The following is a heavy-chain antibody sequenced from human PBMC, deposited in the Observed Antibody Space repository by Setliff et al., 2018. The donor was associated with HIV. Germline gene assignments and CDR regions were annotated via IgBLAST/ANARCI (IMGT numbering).Heavy chain of an antibody. V-gene: IGHV5-51*01. CDR1: GYSFTNKW. Sequence: GESLTISCVASGYSFTNKWIGWVRRTPGKGLEWMGIIYPGDSQTKYNPSFQGQVTISVDKSLRTAYLQWSSLKTSDTAFYFCARGADYRDVWGQGTLVTVSS. D-gene: IGHD4-17*01. CDR3: ARGADYRDV. CDR2: IYPGDSQT. J-gene: IGHJ4*02.